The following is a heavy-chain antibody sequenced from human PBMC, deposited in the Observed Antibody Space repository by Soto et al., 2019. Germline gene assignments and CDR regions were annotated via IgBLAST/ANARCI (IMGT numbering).Heavy chain of an antibody. CDR1: GVSISPYY. D-gene: IGHD5-18*01. CDR2: LYSSGRA. Sequence: QVQLQESGPGLVKTSETLSLTCTVSGVSISPYYWTWIRQPAGKGLEWIGHLYSSGRATYNPSLKNRVTIAVFRDQFTLTLKTVTAADTAVYYCARHFDVNTALDYYYFDLWGRGALVTVSS. J-gene: IGHJ2*01. CDR3: ARHFDVNTALDYYYFDL. V-gene: IGHV4-4*07.